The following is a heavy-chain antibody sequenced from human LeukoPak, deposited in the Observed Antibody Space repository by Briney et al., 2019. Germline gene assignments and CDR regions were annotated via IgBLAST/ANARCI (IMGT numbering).Heavy chain of an antibody. J-gene: IGHJ4*02. CDR2: IKSDGSRT. CDR3: ARDRKVNVHPY. CDR1: GYTSTSYW. D-gene: IGHD1-1*01. V-gene: IGHV3-74*01. Sequence: PGGSLTPSSAASGYTSTSYWMYWVRQAPGKGLAWVSGIKSDGSRTNYADSVKGRFTISRDNAKSTLYLQMNSLRAEDTAVYYCARDRKVNVHPYWSQGTLVTVSS.